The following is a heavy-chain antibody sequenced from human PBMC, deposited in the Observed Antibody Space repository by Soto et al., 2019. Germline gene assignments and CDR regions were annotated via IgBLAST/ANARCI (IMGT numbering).Heavy chain of an antibody. CDR2: IWYDGSNK. CDR1: GFTFSSYG. J-gene: IGHJ6*02. V-gene: IGHV3-33*01. Sequence: GGSLRLSCAASGFTFSSYGMHWVRQAPGKGLEWVAVIWYDGSNKYYADSVKGRFTISRDNSKNTLYLQMNSLRAEDTAVYYCAREAYYYDSSGYNPVGMDVWGQGTTVTVSS. CDR3: AREAYYYDSSGYNPVGMDV. D-gene: IGHD3-22*01.